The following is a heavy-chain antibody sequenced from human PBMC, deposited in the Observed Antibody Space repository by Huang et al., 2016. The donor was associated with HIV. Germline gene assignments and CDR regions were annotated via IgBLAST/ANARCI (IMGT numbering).Heavy chain of an antibody. V-gene: IGHV5-51*01. J-gene: IGHJ4*02. D-gene: IGHD6-6*01. Sequence: VQLVQSGAEVKKPGESLKISCKGSGYSFSSYWIAWVRQMPGKGLEVMVIIFPYDSDPPYSPSFEGQVTIPADKSIGTAYLQWSSLRASDTAMYYCARRFSSSSGYFDYWGQGSLVTVSS. CDR3: ARRFSSSSGYFDY. CDR1: GYSFSSYW. CDR2: IFPYDSDP.